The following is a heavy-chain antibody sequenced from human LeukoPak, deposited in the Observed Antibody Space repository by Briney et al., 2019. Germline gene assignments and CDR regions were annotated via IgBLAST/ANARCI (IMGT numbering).Heavy chain of an antibody. CDR2: ISGSGGST. Sequence: GGTLRLSCAASGFTFSSHGMSWVRQAPGEGLEWVSAISGSGGSTYYADSVKGRFTISRDNSKNTLYLQMNSLRAEDTAVYYCAKCILTGYYKGYMDVWGKGTTVTISS. CDR1: GFTFSSHG. CDR3: AKCILTGYYKGYMDV. D-gene: IGHD3-9*01. V-gene: IGHV3-23*01. J-gene: IGHJ6*03.